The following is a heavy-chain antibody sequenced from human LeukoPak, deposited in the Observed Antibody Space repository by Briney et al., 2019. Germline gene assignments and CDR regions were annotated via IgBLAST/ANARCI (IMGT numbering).Heavy chain of an antibody. CDR1: GFTFSDYY. D-gene: IGHD3-22*01. V-gene: IGHV3-11*01. CDR2: ISSSGSTI. Sequence: PGGSLRLSCAASGFTFSDYYMSWIRQAPGKGLEWVSHISSSGSTIYNADSVKGRFTISRDNAKNSLYLQMNSLRAEDTAVYYCARPGDYYDSSGYYRFEYWGQGTLVTVSS. CDR3: ARPGDYYDSSGYYRFEY. J-gene: IGHJ4*02.